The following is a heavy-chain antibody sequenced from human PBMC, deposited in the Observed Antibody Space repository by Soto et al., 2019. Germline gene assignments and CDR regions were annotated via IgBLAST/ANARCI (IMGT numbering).Heavy chain of an antibody. V-gene: IGHV1-18*01. CDR2: ISAYNGNT. CDR1: GYTFTSYG. J-gene: IGHJ5*02. D-gene: IGHD6-13*01. Sequence: ASVKVSCKASGYTFTSYGISWVRQAPGQGLEWMGWISAYNGNTNYAQKLQGRVTMTTDTSTSTAYMELRSLRSDDTAVYYCARDSRIAAAGTRYNWFDPWGQGTLVTVPS. CDR3: ARDSRIAAAGTRYNWFDP.